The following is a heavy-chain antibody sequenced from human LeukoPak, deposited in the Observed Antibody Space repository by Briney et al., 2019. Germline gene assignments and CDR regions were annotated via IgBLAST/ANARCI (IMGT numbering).Heavy chain of an antibody. Sequence: ASVKVSCKASGYTFTSYDINWVRQATGQGLDWMGWMSPNSGTTAYAQKFQGRVTMTRNTSINTAYMELNSLGSEDTAVYFCARPYYSSGFFEGDWYFDLWGRGTLVTVSS. J-gene: IGHJ2*01. CDR3: ARPYYSSGFFEGDWYFDL. D-gene: IGHD6-19*01. CDR1: GYTFTSYD. V-gene: IGHV1-8*01. CDR2: MSPNSGTT.